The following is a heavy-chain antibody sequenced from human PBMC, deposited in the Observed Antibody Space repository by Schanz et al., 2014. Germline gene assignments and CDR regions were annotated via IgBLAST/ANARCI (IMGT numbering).Heavy chain of an antibody. J-gene: IGHJ3*02. V-gene: IGHV3-23*01. CDR3: AKDRPGEYYNILTGGRDVFDI. CDR1: GFTFGIYG. CDR2: IDSSGDST. Sequence: EVQLLESGGGFVQPWGSLRLSCAASGFTFGIYGMSWVRQAPGKGLEWLSVIDSSGDSTHYADSVRGRFTISRDNSKNTLFLQMSSLRAEDTAVYFCAKDRPGEYYNILTGGRDVFDIWGQGTMVTVSS. D-gene: IGHD3-9*01.